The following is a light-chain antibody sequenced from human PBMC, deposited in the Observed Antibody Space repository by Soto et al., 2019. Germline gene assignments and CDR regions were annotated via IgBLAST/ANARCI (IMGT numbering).Light chain of an antibody. J-gene: IGKJ1*01. V-gene: IGKV1-6*01. CDR1: QNIRTE. Sequence: AIQMTQSPSSLSASVGDRVTITCRASQNIRTELGWYQQTPGKAPKLLIYATSSLQGGVPSRFSGSGSGTDFPLTISGLQPEDFAPYYCLQVYSYPRTFGQGTKVEIK. CDR2: ATS. CDR3: LQVYSYPRT.